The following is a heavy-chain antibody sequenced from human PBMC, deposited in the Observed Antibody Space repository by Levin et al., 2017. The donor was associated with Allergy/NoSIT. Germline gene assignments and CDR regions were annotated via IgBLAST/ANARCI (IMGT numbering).Heavy chain of an antibody. Sequence: GGSLRLSCAASGFTFSSYGMHWVRQAPGKGLEWVAVIWYDGSNKYYADSVKGRFTISRDNSKNTLYLQMNSLRAEDTAVYYCARDHIVVVPAATTGGVYYYYYGMDVWGQGTTVTVSS. CDR2: IWYDGSNK. D-gene: IGHD2-2*01. CDR1: GFTFSSYG. J-gene: IGHJ6*02. CDR3: ARDHIVVVPAATTGGVYYYYYGMDV. V-gene: IGHV3-33*01.